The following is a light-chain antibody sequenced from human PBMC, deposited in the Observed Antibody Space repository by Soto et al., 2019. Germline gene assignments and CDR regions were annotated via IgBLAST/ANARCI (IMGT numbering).Light chain of an antibody. CDR2: DVS. J-gene: IGKJ5*01. Sequence: EIVMTQSPATLSLSPWERATLSCRASRSVSRYLAWYQQKPGQAPMLLIYDVSTRATGIPARFSGSGSGTDFTLTITSLEPEDFAVYSCQQRSDWPITFGQGTRLEIK. V-gene: IGKV3-11*01. CDR3: QQRSDWPIT. CDR1: RSVSRY.